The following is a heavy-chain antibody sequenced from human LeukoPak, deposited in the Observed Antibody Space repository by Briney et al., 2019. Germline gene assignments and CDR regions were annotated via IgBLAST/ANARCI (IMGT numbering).Heavy chain of an antibody. Sequence: PSQTLSLTCTVSGGSISSGGYDWSWIRQHPGKGLEWIGYIYYSGSTYYNPSLKSRVTISVDTSKNQFSLKLSSVTAADTAVYYCARDLFGSSSFDPWGQGTLVTVSS. CDR2: IYYSGST. J-gene: IGHJ5*02. CDR1: GGSISSGGYD. D-gene: IGHD6-6*01. V-gene: IGHV4-31*03. CDR3: ARDLFGSSSFDP.